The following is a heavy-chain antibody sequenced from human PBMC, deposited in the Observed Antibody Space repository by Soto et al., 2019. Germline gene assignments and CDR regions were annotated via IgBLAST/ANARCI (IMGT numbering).Heavy chain of an antibody. D-gene: IGHD3-10*01. J-gene: IGHJ4*02. CDR2: IYWDDDK. Sequence: QITLKESGPTLVKPTQTLTLTCTFSGFSLSTSGVGVGWIRQPPGKALGWLALIYWDDDKRYRPSLKSRLTITKDTSKNQVVLTLTKLDTVDTATYYCARGGWTTYYSPFFDYWGQGTLVTVSS. V-gene: IGHV2-5*02. CDR3: ARGGWTTYYSPFFDY. CDR1: GFSLSTSGVG.